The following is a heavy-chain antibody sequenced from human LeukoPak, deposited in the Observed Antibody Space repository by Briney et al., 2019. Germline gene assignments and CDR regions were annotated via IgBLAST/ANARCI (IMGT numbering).Heavy chain of an antibody. J-gene: IGHJ6*03. CDR3: ARAGYCSSTSCYSYYYYYYMDV. Sequence: PGGSLRLSCAASGFTFSSYAMSWVRQAPGKGLEWVSVISGSGDNTYQADSVKGRFIISRDNSNNTLSVQMNSLRAEDTAVYYCARAGYCSSTSCYSYYYYYYMDVWGKGTTVTVSS. V-gene: IGHV3-23*01. CDR1: GFTFSSYA. CDR2: ISGSGDNT. D-gene: IGHD2-2*02.